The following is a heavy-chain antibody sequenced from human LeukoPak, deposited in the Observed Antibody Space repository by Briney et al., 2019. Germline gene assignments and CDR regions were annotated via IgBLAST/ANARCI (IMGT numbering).Heavy chain of an antibody. CDR2: IYYSGST. D-gene: IGHD6-19*01. J-gene: IGHJ6*03. V-gene: IGHV4-30-4*07. CDR1: GGSLSSGGYS. CDR3: ARVEIAVAGLYYYYMDV. Sequence: PSETLSLTCAVSGGSLSSGGYSWSWLRQPPGKGLEWIGYIYYSGSTYYNPSLKSRVTISVDTSKNQFSLKLSSVTAADTAVYYCARVEIAVAGLYYYYMDVWGKGTTVTVSS.